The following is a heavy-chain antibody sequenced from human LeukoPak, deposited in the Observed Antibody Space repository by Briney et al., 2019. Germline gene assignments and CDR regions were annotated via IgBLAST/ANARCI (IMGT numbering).Heavy chain of an antibody. V-gene: IGHV4-39*07. Sequence: SETLSLTCTVSGGSISSSSYYWGWIRQPPGKGLEWIGSIYYSGSTYYSPSLKSRVTISVDTSKNQFSLKLSSVTAADTAVYYCARGSTHYYDSSGYYSPNFDYWGQGTLVTVSS. J-gene: IGHJ4*02. CDR1: GGSISSSSYY. D-gene: IGHD3-22*01. CDR3: ARGSTHYYDSSGYYSPNFDY. CDR2: IYYSGST.